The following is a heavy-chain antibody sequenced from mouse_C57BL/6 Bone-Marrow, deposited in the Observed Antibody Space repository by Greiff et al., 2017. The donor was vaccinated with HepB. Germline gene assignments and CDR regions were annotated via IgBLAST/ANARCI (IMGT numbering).Heavy chain of an antibody. CDR2: IYPGDGDT. CDR1: GYAFSSSW. J-gene: IGHJ4*01. Sequence: QVQLQQSGPELVKPGASVKISCKASGYAFSSSWMNWVKQRPGKGLEWIGRIYPGDGDTNYNGKFKGKATLTADKSSSTAYMQLSSLTSEDSAVYYCARAYYYGSGMDYWGQGTSVTVSS. D-gene: IGHD1-1*01. CDR3: ARAYYYGSGMDY. V-gene: IGHV1-82*01.